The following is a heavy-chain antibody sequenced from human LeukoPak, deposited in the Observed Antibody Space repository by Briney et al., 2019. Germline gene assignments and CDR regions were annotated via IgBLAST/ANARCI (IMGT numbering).Heavy chain of an antibody. CDR3: ARVGQQLVLNY. CDR2: IIPIFGTA. Sequence: SGNVSCKASGGTFSSYAISWVRQAPGQGLEWMGAIIPIFGTANYAQKFQGRVTITADESTSTAYMELSSLRSEDTAVYYCARVGQQLVLNYWGQGTLVTVSS. D-gene: IGHD6-13*01. V-gene: IGHV1-69*13. CDR1: GGTFSSYA. J-gene: IGHJ4*02.